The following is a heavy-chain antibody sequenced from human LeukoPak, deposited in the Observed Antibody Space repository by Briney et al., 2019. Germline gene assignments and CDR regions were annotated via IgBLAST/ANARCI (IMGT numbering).Heavy chain of an antibody. V-gene: IGHV3-53*01. D-gene: IGHD3-22*01. CDR1: GFTVSSNY. CDR2: IYSGGST. J-gene: IGHJ6*03. CDR3: ARALNYYDSSAPYYYYYMDV. Sequence: AGGSLRLSCAASGFTVSSNYMSWVRQAPGKGLEWVSVIYSGGSTYYANSVKGRFTISRDNSKNTLYLQMNSLRAEDTAVYYCARALNYYDSSAPYYYYYMDVWGKGTTVTASS.